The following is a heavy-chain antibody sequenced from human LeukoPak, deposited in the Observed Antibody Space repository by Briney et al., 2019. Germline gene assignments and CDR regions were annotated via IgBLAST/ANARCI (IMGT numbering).Heavy chain of an antibody. Sequence: PGGSLRLSCAASGFTFSSYAMSWIRQPPGKGLEWIGEINHSGSTNYNPSLKSRVTISVDTSKNQFSLKLSSVTAADTAVYYCARGRDCSGGSCYSYYYYYGMDVWGQGTTVTVSS. V-gene: IGHV4-34*01. CDR2: INHSGST. CDR1: GFTFSSYA. CDR3: ARGRDCSGGSCYSYYYYYGMDV. J-gene: IGHJ6*02. D-gene: IGHD2-15*01.